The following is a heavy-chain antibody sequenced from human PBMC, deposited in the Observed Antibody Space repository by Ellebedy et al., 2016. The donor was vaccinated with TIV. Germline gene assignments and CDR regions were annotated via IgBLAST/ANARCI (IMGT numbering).Heavy chain of an antibody. Sequence: GESLKISCTASGFTFSNYWMTWVRQAPGKGLAWVSRMTIDGSGTSYAASVKGRFTISRDNAKNTLYLQMNSLGVEDTAVYYCARDKRPRLWGDGMDVWGQGTTVTVSS. D-gene: IGHD3-10*01. CDR2: MTIDGSGT. CDR3: ARDKRPRLWGDGMDV. V-gene: IGHV3-74*01. J-gene: IGHJ6*02. CDR1: GFTFSNYW.